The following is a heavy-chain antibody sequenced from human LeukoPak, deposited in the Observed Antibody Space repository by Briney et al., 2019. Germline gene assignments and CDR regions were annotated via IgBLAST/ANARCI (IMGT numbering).Heavy chain of an antibody. Sequence: PGGSLRLSCAASGFTFSSYGMNWVRQAPGKGLEWVSYISSTASTIYYADSVKGRFTISRDNAKNSLFLQMNSPRAEDTAVYYCARDVTYYGADWFDPWGQGTLVTVSS. J-gene: IGHJ5*02. CDR3: ARDVTYYGADWFDP. CDR1: GFTFSSYG. V-gene: IGHV3-48*04. D-gene: IGHD4-17*01. CDR2: ISSTASTI.